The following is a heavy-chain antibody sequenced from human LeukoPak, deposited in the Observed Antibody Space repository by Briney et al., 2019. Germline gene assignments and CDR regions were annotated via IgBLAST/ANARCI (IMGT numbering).Heavy chain of an antibody. CDR2: INPSGGST. V-gene: IGHV1-46*01. CDR1: GYTFTSYY. CDR3: ARVGPNDSSGYYYFDY. Sequence: ASVKVSCKASGYTFTSYYMHWVRQAPGQGLEWMGIINPSGGSTNYAQKFQGRVTMTRDTSTSTVYMELSSLRSEDTAVYYCARVGPNDSSGYYYFDYWGQGTLVTVSS. D-gene: IGHD3-22*01. J-gene: IGHJ4*02.